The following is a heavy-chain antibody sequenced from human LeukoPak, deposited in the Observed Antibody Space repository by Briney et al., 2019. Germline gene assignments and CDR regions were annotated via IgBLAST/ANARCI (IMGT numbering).Heavy chain of an antibody. Sequence: SQTLSLTCTVSGGSISSGGYYWSWIRQHPGKGLEWIGYIYYSGSTYYNPSLKSRVTISVDTSKNQFSLKLSSVTAADTAVYYCARSITYYYDSSGTPFDYWGQGTLVTVSS. CDR1: GGSISSGGYY. J-gene: IGHJ4*02. V-gene: IGHV4-31*03. D-gene: IGHD3-22*01. CDR3: ARSITYYYDSSGTPFDY. CDR2: IYYSGST.